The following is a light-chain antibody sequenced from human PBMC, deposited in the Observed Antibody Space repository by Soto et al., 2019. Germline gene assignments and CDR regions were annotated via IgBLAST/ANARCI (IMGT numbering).Light chain of an antibody. CDR3: SAYTSSSTYV. J-gene: IGLJ1*01. Sequence: QSALTQPASVSGSPGQSITISCTGTSSDVGAYNYVSWYQQHPGKAPKLMIYDVSNRPSGVSNRFSGSKSGNTASLTISGLQAEDEAHYYCSAYTSSSTYVFGTGTKVTVL. CDR1: SSDVGAYNY. V-gene: IGLV2-14*01. CDR2: DVS.